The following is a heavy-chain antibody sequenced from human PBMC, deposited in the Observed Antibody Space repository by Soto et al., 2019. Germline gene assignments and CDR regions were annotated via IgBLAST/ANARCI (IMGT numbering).Heavy chain of an antibody. CDR1: GISTSSYW. CDR3: VTGYHSDY. J-gene: IGHJ4*02. Sequence: PGGSLRLSCAASGISTSSYWMGWVRQAPGRGLEWVASIKKDGSEKYYMDSLKGRFTISRDNALNSLYLQMNSLRAEGTAVYFCVTGYHSDYWGQGTLVTVSS. V-gene: IGHV3-7*03. CDR2: IKKDGSEK. D-gene: IGHD5-18*01.